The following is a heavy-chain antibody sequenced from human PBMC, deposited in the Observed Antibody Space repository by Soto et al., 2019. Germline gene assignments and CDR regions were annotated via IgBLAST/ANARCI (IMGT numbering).Heavy chain of an antibody. CDR1: GFTFSSYS. CDR3: AGEGGYGCCYFDY. D-gene: IGHD5-18*01. CDR2: ISSSSSYI. J-gene: IGHJ4*02. Sequence: EVQLVESGGGLVKPGGSLRLSCAASGFTFSSYSMNWVRQAPGKGLEWVSSISSSSSYIYYADSVKGRFTISRDNAKNALYLRMNSGRAEDTAVYYCAGEGGYGCCYFDYWGQGTLVTVSS. V-gene: IGHV3-21*06.